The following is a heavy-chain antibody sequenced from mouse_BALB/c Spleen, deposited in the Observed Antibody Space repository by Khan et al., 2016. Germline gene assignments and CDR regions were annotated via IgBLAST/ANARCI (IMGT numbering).Heavy chain of an antibody. D-gene: IGHD3-1*01. V-gene: IGHV1-9*01. J-gene: IGHJ2*02. CDR1: GYTFSNYW. CDR2: ILPGTGST. CDR3: ARSGPGGFFFDY. Sequence: QVQLQQSGAELMKPGASVKISCRATGYTFSNYWIHWIKQRPGHGLEWIGVILPGTGSTKYNENFKGKATVTADTSSNTAYMQLGSLTSEDSAVYYCARSGPGGFFFDYWGQGTSLTVSS.